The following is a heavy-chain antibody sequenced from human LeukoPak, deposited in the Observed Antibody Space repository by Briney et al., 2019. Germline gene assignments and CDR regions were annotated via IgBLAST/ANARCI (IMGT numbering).Heavy chain of an antibody. V-gene: IGHV3-23*01. CDR1: GFTFSSYA. D-gene: IGHD5-24*01. CDR2: ISGSGGST. CDR3: ARGTIAHQRWLQFRRREAWSVPDY. Sequence: PGGSLRLSCAASGFTFSSYAMSWVRQAPGKGLEWVSAISGSGGSTYYADSVKGRFTISRDNSKNTLYLQMNSLRAEDTAVYYCARGTIAHQRWLQFRRREAWSVPDYWGQGTLVTVSS. J-gene: IGHJ4*02.